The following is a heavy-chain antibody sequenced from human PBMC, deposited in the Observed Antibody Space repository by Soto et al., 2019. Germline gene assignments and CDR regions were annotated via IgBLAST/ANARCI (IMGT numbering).Heavy chain of an antibody. CDR3: ARDTGLAPTVWGY. CDR2: VYHSGST. J-gene: IGHJ4*03. Sequence: QVQLQESGPGLVKPSQTLSLTCSVSGDSIRGGGHYWNWIRQFPGKGLEWIGYVYHSGSTHYNPSLRGPPTISLDTYKNQFSLRLISVTAADTALYYCARDTGLAPTVWGYWGHGTQVTVSS. V-gene: IGHV4-31*01. D-gene: IGHD7-27*01. CDR1: GDSIRGGGHY.